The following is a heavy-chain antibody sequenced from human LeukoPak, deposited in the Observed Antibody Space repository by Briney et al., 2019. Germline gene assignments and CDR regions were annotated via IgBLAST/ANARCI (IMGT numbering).Heavy chain of an antibody. CDR3: ARAVPRGSSYGYYDF. Sequence: GGSLRLSCAASGFTFSSYYMNWVRQAPGKGLEWASYIGSATFYYADSVKGRFTISRDNAKNSLFLQMNSLRAEDTAVYYCARAVPRGSSYGYYDFWGQGTLVTVSS. CDR2: IGSATF. V-gene: IGHV3-48*01. CDR1: GFTFSSYY. J-gene: IGHJ4*02. D-gene: IGHD5-18*01.